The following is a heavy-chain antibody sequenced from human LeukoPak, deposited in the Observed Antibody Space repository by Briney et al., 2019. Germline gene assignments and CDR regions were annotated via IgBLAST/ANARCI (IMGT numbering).Heavy chain of an antibody. V-gene: IGHV3-21*01. J-gene: IGHJ4*02. CDR3: ARDFKYYYDSSGYYPAPFDY. CDR1: GFSFSSSG. Sequence: GGSLRLSCAASGFSFSSSGINWVRQAPGKGLEWVSSIGSTGTDRYYADSVKGRFTISRDNAKNSLYLQMNSLRAEDTAVYYCARDFKYYYDSSGYYPAPFDYWGQGTLVTVSS. D-gene: IGHD3-22*01. CDR2: IGSTGTDR.